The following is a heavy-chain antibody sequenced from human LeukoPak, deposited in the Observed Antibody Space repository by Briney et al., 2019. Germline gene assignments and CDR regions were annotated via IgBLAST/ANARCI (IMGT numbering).Heavy chain of an antibody. CDR3: ARGSSPFDY. Sequence: PSETLSLTCSVSGGSISSHYWSWIRQPPGKGLEWIGYIYYSGNTNYNPSLKSRVTISLDTSKNQVSLKLSSVTAADTAVYYCARGSSPFDYWGQGTLVTVSS. CDR1: GGSISSHY. J-gene: IGHJ4*02. CDR2: IYYSGNT. V-gene: IGHV4-59*08.